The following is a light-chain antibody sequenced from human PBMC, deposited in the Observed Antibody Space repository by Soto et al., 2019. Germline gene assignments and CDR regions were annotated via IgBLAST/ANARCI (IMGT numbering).Light chain of an antibody. CDR2: GAS. CDR1: QTVSSF. Sequence: EIVLTQSPATLSLSPGERATLSCRASQTVSSFLAWNQQKPGQSPRLLIYGASSRAAGIPARFSGSGSGTDFTLTISSLEPEDFAVYYCQQRSNWPPEWTFGQGTTVEIK. J-gene: IGKJ1*01. CDR3: QQRSNWPPEWT. V-gene: IGKV3-11*01.